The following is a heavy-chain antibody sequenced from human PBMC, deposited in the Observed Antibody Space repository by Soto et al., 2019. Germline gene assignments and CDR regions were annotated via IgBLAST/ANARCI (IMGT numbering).Heavy chain of an antibody. J-gene: IGHJ4*02. CDR2: TWYDGSNK. CDR3: SLEGGGGIRRSCFDY. CDR1: GFTYG. D-gene: IGHD1-26*01. Sequence: QVQLVESGGGVVQPGRSLRLSCAASGFTYGMHWVRQAPGKGLEWVAVTWYDGSNKYYVSSVKGRFTISRDNYKNTLFLQMNSLRAEDTAVDYCSLEGGGGIRRSCFDYWGQGTLVTVSS. V-gene: IGHV3-33*01.